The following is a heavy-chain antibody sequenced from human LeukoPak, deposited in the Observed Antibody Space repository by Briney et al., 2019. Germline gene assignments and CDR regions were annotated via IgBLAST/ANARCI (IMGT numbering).Heavy chain of an antibody. V-gene: IGHV1-69*04. J-gene: IGHJ6*02. CDR3: ARHKTPMVYYYFYGMDV. CDR1: GGTFSSYA. Sequence: SVKVSCKASGGTFSSYAISWVRQAPGQGLEWMGRIIPILGIANYAQKFQGRVTITADKSTSTAYMELSSLRASDTAMYYCARHKTPMVYYYFYGMDVWGQGTTVTVSS. D-gene: IGHD5-18*01. CDR2: IIPILGIA.